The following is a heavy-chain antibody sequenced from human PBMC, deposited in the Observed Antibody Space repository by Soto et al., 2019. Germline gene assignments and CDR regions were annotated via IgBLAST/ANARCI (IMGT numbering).Heavy chain of an antibody. V-gene: IGHV4-31*03. CDR1: GGAISSGGYY. CDR2: VFYSGRT. CDR3: ARVGYDILTGYLDV. J-gene: IGHJ6*04. Sequence: QVQLQESGPGLVKPSQTLSLTCTVSGGAISSGGYYWSWIRQGPGKGLEWIGYVFYSGRTYYNPSLQSRITISVDTSKNQFSLRLNSVTAADTAMYYCARVGYDILTGYLDVWGKGTTVTVSS. D-gene: IGHD3-9*01.